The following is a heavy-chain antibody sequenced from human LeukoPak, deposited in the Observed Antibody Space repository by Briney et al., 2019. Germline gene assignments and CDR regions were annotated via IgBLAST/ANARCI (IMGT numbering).Heavy chain of an antibody. CDR2: IYTSGST. D-gene: IGHD3-10*01. CDR1: GGSIGSYY. V-gene: IGHV4-4*07. Sequence: SETLSLTCSVSGGSIGSYYWSWIRQPAGKGLEWIGRIYTSGSTNYNPSLKSRVIISVDESKNQFSLRLSSVTAADTAVYYCANQGRVPDSFDIWGQGTPVTVSS. J-gene: IGHJ3*02. CDR3: ANQGRVPDSFDI.